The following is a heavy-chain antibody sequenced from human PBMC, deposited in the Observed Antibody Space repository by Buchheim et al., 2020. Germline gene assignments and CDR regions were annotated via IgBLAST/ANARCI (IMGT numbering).Heavy chain of an antibody. V-gene: IGHV5-51*01. Sequence: VQLVQSGAEVKKSGESLKISCKATGYNFTSYWIGWVRRMPGKGLEWMGIIYPGDSDTRYSPSFQGQVTISADKSISTASMQWSILKASDSAMYYCARPRACTNGVCRIFDYWGQGTL. CDR2: IYPGDSDT. J-gene: IGHJ4*02. CDR1: GYNFTSYW. CDR3: ARPRACTNGVCRIFDY. D-gene: IGHD2-8*01.